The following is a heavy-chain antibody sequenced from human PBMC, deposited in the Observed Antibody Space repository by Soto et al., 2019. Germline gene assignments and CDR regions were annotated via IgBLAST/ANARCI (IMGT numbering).Heavy chain of an antibody. J-gene: IGHJ4*02. Sequence: QLQLQESGSGLVKPSQTLSLTCAVSGGSISSGGYSWSWIRQPPGKGLEWIGYIYHSGSTYYNPSLKSRVTISVDRSKNQFSLKLSSETAADTAVYYCARGYGGNSPCFDYWGQGTLVTVSS. V-gene: IGHV4-30-2*01. CDR2: IYHSGST. D-gene: IGHD4-17*01. CDR3: ARGYGGNSPCFDY. CDR1: GGSISSGGYS.